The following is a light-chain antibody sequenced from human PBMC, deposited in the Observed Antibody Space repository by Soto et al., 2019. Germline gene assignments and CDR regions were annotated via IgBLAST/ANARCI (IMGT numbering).Light chain of an antibody. V-gene: IGKV3-20*01. CDR3: QQYGSSGT. J-gene: IGKJ1*01. CDR2: GAS. CDR1: QSLSSGY. Sequence: EIVLTQSPGTLSLSPGERATLSCRASQSLSSGYLAWYQQRPGQAPRPLIYGASNRATGTPDRFSGSGSGTDFTLTISRLEPEDFAVYYCQQYGSSGTFGQGTKVDI.